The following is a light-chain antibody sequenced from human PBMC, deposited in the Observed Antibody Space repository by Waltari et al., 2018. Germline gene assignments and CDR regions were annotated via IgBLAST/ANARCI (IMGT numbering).Light chain of an antibody. CDR2: SSS. Sequence: IQMTQSPSSLSGSVRDRVTNTFRAKQGISTYLNWYPQKPGKAPKPPISSSSRLQSGVPSRFSGRGSGEDFTLPISRLPPEDFATYYRQQSYSSPQTFGQGTKVEIK. CDR3: QQSYSSPQT. J-gene: IGKJ1*01. V-gene: IGKV1-39*01. CDR1: QGISTY.